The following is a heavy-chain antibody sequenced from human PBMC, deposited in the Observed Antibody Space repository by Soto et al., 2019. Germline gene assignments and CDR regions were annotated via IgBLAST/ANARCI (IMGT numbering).Heavy chain of an antibody. CDR3: ARELSIAAAGRIDY. V-gene: IGHV6-1*01. CDR1: GDSVSSNSAA. D-gene: IGHD6-13*01. J-gene: IGHJ4*02. Sequence: SQTLSLTCAISGDSVSSNSAAWNWIRQSPSGGLEWLGRTYYRSKWYNDYAVSVKSRITINPDTSKNQFSLQLNSVTPEDTAVYYCARELSIAAAGRIDYWGQGTLVTVSS. CDR2: TYYRSKWYN.